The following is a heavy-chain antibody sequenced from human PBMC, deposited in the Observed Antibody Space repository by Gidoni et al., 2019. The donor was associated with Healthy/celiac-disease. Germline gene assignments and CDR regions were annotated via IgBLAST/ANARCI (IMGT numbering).Heavy chain of an antibody. CDR3: ARAYCSGGSCYSGAGWYFDL. D-gene: IGHD2-15*01. J-gene: IGHJ2*01. V-gene: IGHV3-33*01. CDR2: IWYDGSNK. Sequence: QVQLVESGGGVVQPGRSLRLSCAASGFTFSSYGMHWVRQAPGKGLEWVAVIWYDGSNKYYADSVKGRFTISRDNSKNTLYLQMNSLRAEDTAVYYCARAYCSGGSCYSGAGWYFDLWGRGTLVTVSS. CDR1: GFTFSSYG.